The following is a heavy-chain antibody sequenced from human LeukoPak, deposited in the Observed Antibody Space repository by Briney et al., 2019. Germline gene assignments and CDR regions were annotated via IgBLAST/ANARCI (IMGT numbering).Heavy chain of an antibody. Sequence: GASVKVSCKASGYTFTGYYMHWVRQAPGQGLEWMGWINPNSGGTNYAQKIQGRVTMTRDTSISTAYMELSRLRSDDTAVYYCARLYDSSGHQGRHFDYWGQGTLVTVSS. V-gene: IGHV1-2*02. CDR2: INPNSGGT. CDR3: ARLYDSSGHQGRHFDY. D-gene: IGHD3-22*01. J-gene: IGHJ4*02. CDR1: GYTFTGYY.